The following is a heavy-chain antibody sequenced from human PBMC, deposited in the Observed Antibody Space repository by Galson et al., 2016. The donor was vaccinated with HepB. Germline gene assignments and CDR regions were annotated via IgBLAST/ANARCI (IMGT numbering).Heavy chain of an antibody. V-gene: IGHV5-51*01. CDR2: IYPGDSDT. CDR1: GYSFSTYW. CDR3: ARGNEYGGNSVCDFEL. Sequence: QSGAEVKQPGESLKISCKSSGYSFSTYWIGWVRQMPGKGLEWMGIIYPGDSDTRYNPSFQGQVTITGDKSISTAYLQWSSLKAADTAMYYCARGNEYGGNSVCDFELWGRGTLVTVSS. D-gene: IGHD4-23*01. J-gene: IGHJ2*01.